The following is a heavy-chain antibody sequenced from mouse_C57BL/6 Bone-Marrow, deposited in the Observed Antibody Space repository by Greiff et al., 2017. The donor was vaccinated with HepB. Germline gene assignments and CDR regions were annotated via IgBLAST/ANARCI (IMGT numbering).Heavy chain of an antibody. D-gene: IGHD1-1*01. CDR1: GYTFTDYN. Sequence: EVKLMESGPELVKPGASVKIPCKASGYTFTDYNMDWVKQSHGKSLEWIGDINPNNGGTIYNQKFKGKATLTVDKSSSTAYMELRSLTSEDTAVYYCARIITTVVPYYYAMDYWGQGTSVTVSS. V-gene: IGHV1-18*01. CDR2: INPNNGGT. CDR3: ARIITTVVPYYYAMDY. J-gene: IGHJ4*01.